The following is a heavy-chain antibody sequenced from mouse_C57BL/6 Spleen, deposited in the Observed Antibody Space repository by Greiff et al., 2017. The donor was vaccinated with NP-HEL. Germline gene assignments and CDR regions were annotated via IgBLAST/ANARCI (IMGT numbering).Heavy chain of an antibody. Sequence: VQLQQSGPELVKPGASVKISCKASGYSFTGYYMNWVKQSPEKSLEWIGEINPSTGGTTYNQKFKAKATLTVDKSSSTAYMQLKSLTSEDSAVYYCARSLQYAMDYWGQGTSVTVSS. D-gene: IGHD2-10*01. J-gene: IGHJ4*01. CDR1: GYSFTGYY. CDR2: INPSTGGT. V-gene: IGHV1-42*01. CDR3: ARSLQYAMDY.